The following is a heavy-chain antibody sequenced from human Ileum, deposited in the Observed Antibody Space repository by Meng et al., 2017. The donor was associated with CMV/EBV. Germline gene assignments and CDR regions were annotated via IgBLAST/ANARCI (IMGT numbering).Heavy chain of an antibody. V-gene: IGHV2-5*02. CDR2: IYWDDDK. CDR1: SLPSIPVV. CDR3: VHRKDYSGNWNGGSADF. J-gene: IGHJ4*02. Sequence: SLPSIPVVVGWIRQPTVKALEWLAFIYWDDDKRYNPSLKNRLTITQDAPKNQVALTVTNMDPADTATYYCVHRKDYSGNWNGGSADFWGQGALVTVSS. D-gene: IGHD1-1*01.